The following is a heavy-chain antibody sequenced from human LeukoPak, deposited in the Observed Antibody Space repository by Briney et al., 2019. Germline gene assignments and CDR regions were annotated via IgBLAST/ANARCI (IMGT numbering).Heavy chain of an antibody. Sequence: GGSLNLSCQASGLTFSNHGLSWVGQGQGRGRDGVPAISGSGEKTYYADSVKVRFTISRDNPKNTLHLQMNSLRADDTAIYYCASHYGSGSDNWLDPWGQGTLVTASS. J-gene: IGHJ5*02. V-gene: IGHV3-23*01. CDR1: GLTFSNHG. CDR2: ISGSGEKT. CDR3: ASHYGSGSDNWLDP. D-gene: IGHD3-10*01.